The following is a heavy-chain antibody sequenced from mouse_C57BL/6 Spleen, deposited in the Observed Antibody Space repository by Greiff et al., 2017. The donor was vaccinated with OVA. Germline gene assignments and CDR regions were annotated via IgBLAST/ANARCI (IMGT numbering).Heavy chain of an antibody. CDR1: GFTFSNYW. J-gene: IGHJ1*03. CDR3: TGDGSSPYWYFDV. CDR2: IRLKSDNYAT. Sequence: EVKVEESGGGLVQPGGSMKLSCVASGFTFSNYWMNWVRQSPEKGLEWVAQIRLKSDNYATHYAESVKGRFTISRDDSKSSVYLQMNNVRAEDTGSYYCTGDGSSPYWYFDVWGTGTTVTVSS. D-gene: IGHD1-1*01. V-gene: IGHV6-3*01.